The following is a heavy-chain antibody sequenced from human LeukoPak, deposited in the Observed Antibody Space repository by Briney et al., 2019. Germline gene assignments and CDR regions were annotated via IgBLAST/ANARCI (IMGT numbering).Heavy chain of an antibody. Sequence: SETLSLTCAVYGGSFSGYYWSWIRQPPGKGLEWIGEINHSGSTNYNPSLKSRVTMSVDTSKHQFSLKLSSVTAADTAVYYCARLPYCGGGSCYFDYWGQGTLVTVSS. CDR1: GGSFSGYY. D-gene: IGHD2-15*01. V-gene: IGHV4-34*01. J-gene: IGHJ4*02. CDR2: INHSGST. CDR3: ARLPYCGGGSCYFDY.